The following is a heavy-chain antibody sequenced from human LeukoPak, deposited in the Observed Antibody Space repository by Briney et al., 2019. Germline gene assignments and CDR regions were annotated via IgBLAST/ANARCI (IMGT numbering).Heavy chain of an antibody. CDR2: ISGSGGST. V-gene: IGHV3-23*01. CDR3: AKFGMGMVYFDY. D-gene: IGHD7-27*01. Sequence: GGSLRLSCAASGFTFSSYSMNWVRQAPGKGVEWVSGISGSGGSTYYADSVKGRFTISRDNSKNTLYLQMNSLRAEDTAVYYCAKFGMGMVYFDYWGQGTLVTVSS. CDR1: GFTFSSYS. J-gene: IGHJ4*02.